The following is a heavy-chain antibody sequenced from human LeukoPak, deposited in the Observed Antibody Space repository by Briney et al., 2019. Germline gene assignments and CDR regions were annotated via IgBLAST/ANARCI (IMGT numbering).Heavy chain of an antibody. CDR1: GGSISSSSYY. V-gene: IGHV4-39*01. D-gene: IGHD5-24*01. CDR2: IYYSGST. J-gene: IGHJ4*02. Sequence: PSETLSLTCTVSGGSISSSSYYWGWIRQPPGKGLEWIGSIYYSGSTYYNPSLKSRVTISVDTSKNQFSLKLSSVTAADTSVYYCARLWLQFPCRWGQGTLVTVSS. CDR3: ARLWLQFPCR.